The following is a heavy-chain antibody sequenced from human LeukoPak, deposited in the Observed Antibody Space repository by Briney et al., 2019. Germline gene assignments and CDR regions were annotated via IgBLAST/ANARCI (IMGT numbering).Heavy chain of an antibody. CDR1: GFTFSSYV. CDR3: ARRVIAAAGPGFDY. CDR2: ITGSGGNT. Sequence: GGSLRLSCAASGFTFSSYVMSWVRQAPGKGPEWVSTITGSGGNTYYADSVKGRFTISRDNSKNTLHLQMSSLRAEDTAVYYCARRVIAAAGPGFDYWGQGTLVTVSS. J-gene: IGHJ4*02. D-gene: IGHD6-13*01. V-gene: IGHV3-23*01.